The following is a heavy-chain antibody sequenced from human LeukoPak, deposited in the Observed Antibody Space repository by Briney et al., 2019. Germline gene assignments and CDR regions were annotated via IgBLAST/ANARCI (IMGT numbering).Heavy chain of an antibody. CDR1: GFTFSSYG. CDR2: IRFDGSNK. J-gene: IGHJ6*04. D-gene: IGHD3-22*01. Sequence: GGSLRLSCAASGFTFSSYGIHWVRQAPGKGLEWVAFIRFDGSNKYYADSVKGRFTISRDNSKNTLYLQMNSLRAEDTAVYYCAKDSPYHDSSGYWRSDSMDVWGKGTTVTISS. V-gene: IGHV3-30*02. CDR3: AKDSPYHDSSGYWRSDSMDV.